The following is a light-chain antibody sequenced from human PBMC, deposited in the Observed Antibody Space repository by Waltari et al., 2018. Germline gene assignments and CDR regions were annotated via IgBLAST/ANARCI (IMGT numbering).Light chain of an antibody. CDR1: SAINVGAYR. CDR2: YKSDSDK. V-gene: IGLV5-45*03. J-gene: IGLJ3*02. CDR3: MIWHSSAWV. Sequence: QAVLTQPSSLSASPGASASLTCTLRSAINVGAYRISWYQQKPGSHPQFLLSYKSDSDKQQGSGVPSRFSGSKDTSANAGILLISGLQSEDEADYYCMIWHSSAWVFGGGTKLTVL.